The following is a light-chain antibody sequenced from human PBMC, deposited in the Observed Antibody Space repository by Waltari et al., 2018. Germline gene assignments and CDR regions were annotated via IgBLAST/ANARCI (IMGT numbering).Light chain of an antibody. CDR1: NSDVGTYKL. CDR3: CAYAGSSIYV. Sequence: QSALTQSAAVSGSPGQSITISCAGSNSDVGTYKLVHWYQQHPGEAPKLLIFETTKPPSGVSDRFSGSRSGNTASLTISGLQAEDEAEYSCCAYAGSSIYVFGSGTRVTVL. V-gene: IGLV2-23*01. J-gene: IGLJ1*01. CDR2: ETT.